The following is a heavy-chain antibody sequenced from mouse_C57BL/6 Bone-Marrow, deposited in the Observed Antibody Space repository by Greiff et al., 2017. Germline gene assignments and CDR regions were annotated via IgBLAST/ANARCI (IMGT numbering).Heavy chain of an antibody. Sequence: QVQLQQPGAELVMPGASVKLSCKASGYTFTSYWMHWVKQRPGQGLEWIGEIDPSDSYTNYNQKFTGNSTLTVDKSSSTAYMQLSSLTSEDSAVYYCARSFYYYGSSCAMDYWGQGTSVTVSS. J-gene: IGHJ4*01. V-gene: IGHV1-69*01. D-gene: IGHD1-1*01. CDR3: ARSFYYYGSSCAMDY. CDR2: IDPSDSYT. CDR1: GYTFTSYW.